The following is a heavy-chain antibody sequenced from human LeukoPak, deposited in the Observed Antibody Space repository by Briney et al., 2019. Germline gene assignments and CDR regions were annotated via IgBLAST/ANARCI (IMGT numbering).Heavy chain of an antibody. CDR2: IYYSGST. V-gene: IGHV4-61*01. CDR1: GGSVSSGSYY. Sequence: SETLSLTCTVSGGSVSSGSYYWSWIRQPPGKGLEWIGYIYYSGSTNYNPSLKSRVTISVDTSKNQISLKLSSVTAADTAVYYCARDRLGIDYWGQGTLVTVSS. D-gene: IGHD7-27*01. J-gene: IGHJ4*02. CDR3: ARDRLGIDY.